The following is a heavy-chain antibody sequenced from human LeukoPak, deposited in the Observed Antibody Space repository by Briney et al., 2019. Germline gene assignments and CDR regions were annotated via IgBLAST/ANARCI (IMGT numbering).Heavy chain of an antibody. V-gene: IGHV5-51*01. CDR3: ARCHYDFWSGYPDAFDI. Sequence: KRGESLKISCKGSGYSFTSYWIGWVRQMPGKGLEWMGIIYPGDSDTRYSPSFQGQVTISADKSISTAYLQWSSLKASDTAMYYCARCHYDFWSGYPDAFDIWGQGTMVTVSS. CDR1: GYSFTSYW. D-gene: IGHD3-3*01. J-gene: IGHJ3*02. CDR2: IYPGDSDT.